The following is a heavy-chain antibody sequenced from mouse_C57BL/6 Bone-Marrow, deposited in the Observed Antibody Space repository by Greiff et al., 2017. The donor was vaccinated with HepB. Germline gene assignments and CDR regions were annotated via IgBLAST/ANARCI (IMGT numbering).Heavy chain of an antibody. D-gene: IGHD2-4*01. J-gene: IGHJ1*03. V-gene: IGHV5-2*01. Sequence: EVQRVESGGGLVQPGESLKLSCESNEYEFPSHDMSWVRKTPEKRLELVAAINSDGGSTYYPDTMERRFIISRDNTKKTLYLQMSSLRSEDTALYYCARHVDYDYGPHWYFDVWGTGTTVTVSS. CDR3: ARHVDYDYGPHWYFDV. CDR2: INSDGGST. CDR1: EYEFPSHD.